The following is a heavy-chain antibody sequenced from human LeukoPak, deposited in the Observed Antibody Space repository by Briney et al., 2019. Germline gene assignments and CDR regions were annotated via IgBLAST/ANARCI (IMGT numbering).Heavy chain of an antibody. CDR2: IYHSGTT. CDR3: VRDLVVYGNIDY. V-gene: IGHV4-38-2*02. CDR1: GYSISSGYY. D-gene: IGHD2-8*02. Sequence: SEPLSLTCTVSGYSISSGYYWGWVRQSPGKGLEWIGTIYHSGTTYYNPSIKSRLSISMDTSKNQFSLKLTSVTAADTAVYFCVRDLVVYGNIDYWGQGTLVTVSS. J-gene: IGHJ4*02.